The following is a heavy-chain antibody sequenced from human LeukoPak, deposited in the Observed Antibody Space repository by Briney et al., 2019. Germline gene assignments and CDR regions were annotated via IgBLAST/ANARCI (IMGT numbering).Heavy chain of an antibody. J-gene: IGHJ4*02. V-gene: IGHV4-59*08. Sequence: SETLSLTCTVSGGSISSYYWSWIRQPPGKGLEWIGYIYYSGSTNYNPSLKSRVTISVDTSKNQFSLKLSSVTAADTAVYYCASGYSGYDPFSDYWGQGTLVTVSS. D-gene: IGHD5-12*01. CDR3: ASGYSGYDPFSDY. CDR1: GGSISSYY. CDR2: IYYSGST.